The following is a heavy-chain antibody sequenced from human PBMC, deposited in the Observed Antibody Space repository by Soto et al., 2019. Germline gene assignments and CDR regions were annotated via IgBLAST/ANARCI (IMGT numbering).Heavy chain of an antibody. CDR2: ISRSGGNT. D-gene: IGHD3-9*01. Sequence: GGSLRLSCAVSGFTFSTYAMSWVRQAPGKGLEWVSAISRSGGNTYYADSVKGRFTISRDNSKNTLYLQMNSLRAEDTAVYYCAKDLQYYDILTGYPYSDAFDIWGQGTMVT. J-gene: IGHJ3*02. CDR1: GFTFSTYA. CDR3: AKDLQYYDILTGYPYSDAFDI. V-gene: IGHV3-23*01.